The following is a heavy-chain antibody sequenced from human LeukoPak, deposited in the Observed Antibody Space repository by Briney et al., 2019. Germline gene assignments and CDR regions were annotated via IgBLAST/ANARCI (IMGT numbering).Heavy chain of an antibody. D-gene: IGHD3-9*01. CDR3: ARGVYDILAGYRPYFFDY. J-gene: IGHJ4*02. CDR2: TSSTSSYK. Sequence: GGSLRLSCAASGFSFGSYSMDWVRQAPGKGVEWVSSTSSTSSYKYYADSVKGRFTVSRDNAKNSLYLQMNSLRAEDTAVYYCARGVYDILAGYRPYFFDYWGQGTLVTVSS. V-gene: IGHV3-21*01. CDR1: GFSFGSYS.